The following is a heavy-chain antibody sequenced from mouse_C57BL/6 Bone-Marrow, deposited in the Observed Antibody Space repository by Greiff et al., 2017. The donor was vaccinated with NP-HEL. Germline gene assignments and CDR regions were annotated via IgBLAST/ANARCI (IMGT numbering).Heavy chain of an antibody. J-gene: IGHJ2*01. CDR2: IRSKSNNYAT. Sequence: EVQLVESGGGLVQPKGSLKLSCAASGFSFNTYAMNWVRQAPGKGLEWVARIRSKSNNYATYYADSVKDRFTISRDDSESMLYLQMNNLKTEDTAMYYCVRTPIYYGTLDYWGQGTTLTVSS. CDR3: VRTPIYYGTLDY. CDR1: GFSFNTYA. D-gene: IGHD2-1*01. V-gene: IGHV10-1*01.